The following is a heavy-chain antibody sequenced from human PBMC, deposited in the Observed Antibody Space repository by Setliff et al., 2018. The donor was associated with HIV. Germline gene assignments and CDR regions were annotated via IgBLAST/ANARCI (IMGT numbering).Heavy chain of an antibody. D-gene: IGHD4-17*01. CDR1: GGTFNNQA. Sequence: PRASVKVSCKASGGTFNNQAITWVRQAPGQGLEWVGEFIPFFGTTNYAQKFQDRVTMTTDTSTSTAYMELRSLRSDDTAVYYCARVPGDYGDNPIDFWGQGTLVTVSS. J-gene: IGHJ4*02. CDR3: ARVPGDYGDNPIDF. CDR2: FIPFFGTT. V-gene: IGHV1-69*05.